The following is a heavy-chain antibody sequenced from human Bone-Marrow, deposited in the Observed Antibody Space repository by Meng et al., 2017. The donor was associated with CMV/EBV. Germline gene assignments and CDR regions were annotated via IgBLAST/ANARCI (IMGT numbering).Heavy chain of an antibody. CDR3: ARDRGLYYDFWSGYWRYFDY. Sequence: SQTLSLTCAVYGGSFSGYYWSWIRQPPGKGLEWIGEINHSGSTNYNPPLKSRVTISVDTSKNQFSLKLSSVTAADTAVYYCARDRGLYYDFWSGYWRYFDYWGQGTLVT. D-gene: IGHD3-3*01. V-gene: IGHV4-34*01. J-gene: IGHJ4*02. CDR2: INHSGST. CDR1: GGSFSGYY.